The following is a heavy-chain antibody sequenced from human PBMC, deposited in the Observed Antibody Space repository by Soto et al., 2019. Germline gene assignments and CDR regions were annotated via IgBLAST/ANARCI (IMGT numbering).Heavy chain of an antibody. Sequence: ASVKVSCKASGYTFTSYAMHWVRQAPGQRLEWMGWINAGNGNTKYSQKFQGRVTITRDTSASTAYMELSSLRSEDTAVYYCARGAEQQLVLNYYYYYMDVWGKGTTVTVSS. CDR3: ARGAEQQLVLNYYYYYMDV. CDR1: GYTFTSYA. V-gene: IGHV1-3*01. J-gene: IGHJ6*03. CDR2: INAGNGNT. D-gene: IGHD6-13*01.